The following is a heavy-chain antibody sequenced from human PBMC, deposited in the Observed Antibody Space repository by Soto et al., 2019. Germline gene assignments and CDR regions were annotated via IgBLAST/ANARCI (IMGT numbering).Heavy chain of an antibody. CDR1: GGSISSSNW. D-gene: IGHD3-10*01. J-gene: IGHJ4*02. V-gene: IGHV4-4*02. CDR2: IYHSGNT. CDR3: ARRWGEGRVDY. Sequence: QVQLQESGPGLVKPSGTLSLTCAVSGGSISSSNWWSWVRQPPGKGLEWIGEIYHSGNTNYNPSRKSGVTMAVDKSRNQFSLKLSSVTAANTAVYYCARRWGEGRVDYWGQGTLVTVSS.